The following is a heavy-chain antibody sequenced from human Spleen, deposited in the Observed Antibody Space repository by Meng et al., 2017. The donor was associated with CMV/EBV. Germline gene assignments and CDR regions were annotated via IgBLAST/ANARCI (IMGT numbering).Heavy chain of an antibody. CDR1: GFTFSSYA. D-gene: IGHD6-19*01. J-gene: IGHJ5*02. V-gene: IGHV3-64*02. CDR2: ISSNGGST. Sequence: GGSLRLSCAASGFTFSSYAMHWVRQAPGKGLEYVSAISSNGGSTYYADSVKGRFTISRDNSKNTLYLQMGSLRAEDTAVYYCATCLGSGWYGGWFDPWGQGTRVTVSS. CDR3: ATCLGSGWYGGWFDP.